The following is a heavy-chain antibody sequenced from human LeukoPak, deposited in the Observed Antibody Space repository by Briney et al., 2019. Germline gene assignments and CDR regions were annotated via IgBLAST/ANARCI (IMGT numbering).Heavy chain of an antibody. CDR1: GGSISSYY. CDR2: IYYSGST. V-gene: IGHV4-59*01. J-gene: IGHJ6*02. CDR3: ARGLAYYYDSRRLYGMDV. Sequence: SETLSLTCTVSGGSISSYYWSWIRPPPGKGLEWIGYIYYSGSTNYNPSLKSRVTISVDTSKNQFSLKLSSVTAADTAVYYCARGLAYYYDSRRLYGMDVWGQGTTVTVSS. D-gene: IGHD3-22*01.